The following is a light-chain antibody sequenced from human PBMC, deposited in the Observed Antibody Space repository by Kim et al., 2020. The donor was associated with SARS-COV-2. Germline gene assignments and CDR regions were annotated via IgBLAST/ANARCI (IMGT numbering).Light chain of an antibody. V-gene: IGKV3-20*01. CDR1: QSVSNNH. CDR2: GAS. CDR3: QQYGSSPEAT. Sequence: EVVLTQSPGTLSLSPGERATLSCRASQSVSNNHLAWYQQKPGQAPRLVIFGASNGASGIPDRFSGSGSGTDFTLTISRLEPEDFAVYYCQQYGSSPEATFGGGTKVEIK. J-gene: IGKJ4*01.